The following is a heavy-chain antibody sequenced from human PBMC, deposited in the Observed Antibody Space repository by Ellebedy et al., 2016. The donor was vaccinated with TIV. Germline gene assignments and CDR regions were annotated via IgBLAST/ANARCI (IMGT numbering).Heavy chain of an antibody. CDR1: GFTFSSYD. CDR2: IGTAGDT. CDR3: ARAGARERYCSSTSCLTYYFDY. J-gene: IGHJ4*02. V-gene: IGHV3-13*04. D-gene: IGHD2-2*01. Sequence: GESLKISXAASGFTFSSYDMHWVRQATGKGLEWVSAIGTAGDTYYPGSVKGRFTISRENAKNSLYLQMNSLRAGDTAVYYCARAGARERYCSSTSCLTYYFDYWGQGTLVTVSS.